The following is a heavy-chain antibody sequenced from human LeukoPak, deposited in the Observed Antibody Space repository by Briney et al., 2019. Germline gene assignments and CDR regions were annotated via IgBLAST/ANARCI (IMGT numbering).Heavy chain of an antibody. CDR3: ARGSVATMFRI. Sequence: SETLFLTCAVYGGSLIDNYWSWIRQPPGKGLEWIGEINHSGSTKYNPSLKSRVTISVDTSKNQFSLNLRSATAADTAVYYCARGSVATMFRIWGQGTLVTVSS. CDR2: INHSGST. CDR1: GGSLIDNY. D-gene: IGHD3-10*01. V-gene: IGHV4-34*01. J-gene: IGHJ4*02.